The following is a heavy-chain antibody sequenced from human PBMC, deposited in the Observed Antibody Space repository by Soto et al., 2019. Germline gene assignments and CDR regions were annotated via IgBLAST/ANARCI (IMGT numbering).Heavy chain of an antibody. CDR3: ARDLTRYLDWFSLDAFDI. Sequence: GGSLRLSCAASGFTFSSYGMHWVRQAPGKGLEWVAVIWYDGSNKYYADSVKGRFTISRDNSKNTLYLQMNSLRAEDTAVYYCARDLTRYLDWFSLDAFDIWGQGTMVTVSS. D-gene: IGHD3-9*01. CDR2: IWYDGSNK. CDR1: GFTFSSYG. J-gene: IGHJ3*02. V-gene: IGHV3-33*01.